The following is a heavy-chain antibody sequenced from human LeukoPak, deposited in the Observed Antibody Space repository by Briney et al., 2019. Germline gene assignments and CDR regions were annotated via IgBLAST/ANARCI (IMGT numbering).Heavy chain of an antibody. CDR1: GYTFTSYG. V-gene: IGHV1-18*04. D-gene: IGHD3-10*01. Sequence: ASVKVSCKASGYTFTSYGISWVRQAPGQGLEWMGWISAYNGNTNYAQKFQGRVTMTTDTSTSTAYVELGSLRSDDTAVYYCARDSLGFGYYYYGMDVWGQGTTVTVSS. CDR2: ISAYNGNT. J-gene: IGHJ6*02. CDR3: ARDSLGFGYYYYGMDV.